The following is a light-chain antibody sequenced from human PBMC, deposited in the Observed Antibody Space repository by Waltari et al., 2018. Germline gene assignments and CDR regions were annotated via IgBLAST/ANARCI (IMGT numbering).Light chain of an antibody. CDR3: QRYVRLPAT. J-gene: IGKJ1*01. V-gene: IGKV3-20*01. Sequence: EIVLTQSPGTLSLSPGERATLSCRASQSVSKYLVWYQQRLGQAPRLLIYDTYIRDPGIPARFSGSGSGTDFSLTISRLEPEDFAVYYCQRYVRLPATFGQGTKVEIK. CDR1: QSVSKY. CDR2: DTY.